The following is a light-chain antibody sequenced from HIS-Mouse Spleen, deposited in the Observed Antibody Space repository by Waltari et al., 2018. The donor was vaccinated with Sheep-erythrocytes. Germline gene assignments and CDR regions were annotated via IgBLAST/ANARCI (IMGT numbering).Light chain of an antibody. J-gene: IGKJ1*01. CDR2: DAS. Sequence: AIQLTQSPSSLSASVGDRVTITCRASQGISSALAWYQQKPGKAPKLLIYDASSLESGVPSRFSLQPEDFATYYCQQFNNYPRTFGQGTKVEIK. CDR1: QGISSA. V-gene: IGKV1D-13*01. CDR3: QQFNNYPRT.